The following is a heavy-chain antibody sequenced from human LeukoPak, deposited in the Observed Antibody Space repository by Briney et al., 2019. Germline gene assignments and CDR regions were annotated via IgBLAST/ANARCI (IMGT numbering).Heavy chain of an antibody. CDR2: TYYRSKWFN. V-gene: IGHV6-1*01. CDR1: GDSVPHKSAA. D-gene: IGHD2-2*01. Sequence: SLTLSLTYVIFGDSVPHKSAAWNWLRQSPSRALEWLGRTYYRSKWFNDYGVSVKGRITINPGTSKSQFSLQLNSVTPEDRAVYFCARTRGFFDYWGQGTLVTVSS. CDR3: ARTRGFFDY. J-gene: IGHJ4*02.